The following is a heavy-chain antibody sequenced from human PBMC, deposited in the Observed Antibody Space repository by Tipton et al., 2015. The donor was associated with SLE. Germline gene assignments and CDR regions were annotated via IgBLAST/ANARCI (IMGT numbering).Heavy chain of an antibody. CDR2: IYYSGST. J-gene: IGHJ3*02. Sequence: TLSLTCTVSGGSISSGGYYWSWIRQHPGKGLEWIGDIYYSGSTYYNPSLKSRVTISVDTSKNQFSLKLSSVTAADTAVYYCASKDGYNSPVAFDIWGQGTMVTVSS. CDR3: ASKDGYNSPVAFDI. V-gene: IGHV4-31*03. CDR1: GGSISSGGYY. D-gene: IGHD5-24*01.